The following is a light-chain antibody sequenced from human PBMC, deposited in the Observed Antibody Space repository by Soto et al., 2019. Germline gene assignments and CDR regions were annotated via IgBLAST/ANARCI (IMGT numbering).Light chain of an antibody. J-gene: IGKJ3*01. CDR1: QDSSNH. Sequence: DIQLTQSPSSLSASVGDRVTITCQASQDSSNHLNWYQQKPGKAPNLLIYDASNLETGVPSRFSGGGSGTFFSFTINRLQPEDIATYYCQKHDGVPLFGPGTKVEIK. V-gene: IGKV1-33*01. CDR2: DAS. CDR3: QKHDGVPL.